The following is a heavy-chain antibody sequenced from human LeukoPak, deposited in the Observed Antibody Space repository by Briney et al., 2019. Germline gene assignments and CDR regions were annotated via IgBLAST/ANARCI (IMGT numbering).Heavy chain of an antibody. Sequence: GPCLRPSCAPAALTVSASYTSWVRHAPGNWLECVSLIYTRGSTFYADSVQCRFTISRDDSKNTLYIQMNSLRAEDTAVYYCARGRTGVQWNYGPTDAFDIWGEGRIVTVSP. CDR2: IYTRGST. CDR1: ALTVSASY. J-gene: IGHJ3*02. V-gene: IGHV3-53*01. D-gene: IGHD1-7*01. CDR3: ARGRTGVQWNYGPTDAFDI.